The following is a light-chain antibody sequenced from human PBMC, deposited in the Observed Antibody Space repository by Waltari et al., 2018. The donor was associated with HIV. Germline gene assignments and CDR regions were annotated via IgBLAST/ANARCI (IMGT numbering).Light chain of an antibody. V-gene: IGKV4-1*01. Sequence: DIVMTQSPDSLAVSLGERATINCTSSRTVLYSYDTQNYLAWYLQRPGHPPKVLIFWASTRVFGVPDRFTGSGSGTDFSLTLSSLQAADVGIYYCQQYYTVPPTFGGGTKVEI. CDR1: RTVLYSYDTQNY. CDR2: WAS. J-gene: IGKJ4*01. CDR3: QQYYTVPPT.